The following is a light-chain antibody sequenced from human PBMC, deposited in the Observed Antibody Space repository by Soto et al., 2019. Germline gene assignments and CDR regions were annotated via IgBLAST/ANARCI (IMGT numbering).Light chain of an antibody. CDR3: GSWDSSLRGWV. CDR2: DNN. CDR1: SSNIGNNH. J-gene: IGLJ3*02. V-gene: IGLV1-51*01. Sequence: QSVLTQPPSVSAAPGQKVTVSCSGSSSNIGNNHVSWYQHLPGTAPNVLIYDNNKRPSGIPDRFSGSKSATSATLDITGLQTGDEADYYCGSWDSSLRGWVFGGGTKLTVL.